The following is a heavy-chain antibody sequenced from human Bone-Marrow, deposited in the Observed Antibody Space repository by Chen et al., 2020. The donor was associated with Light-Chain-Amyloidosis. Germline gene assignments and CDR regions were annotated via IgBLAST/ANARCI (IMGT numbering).Heavy chain of an antibody. CDR2: IHGDASGV. CDR3: VRDLVGGEDY. CDR1: TFTISEYW. V-gene: IGHV3-74*01. Sequence: EVQLVQSGGGLVQPGGSLRLSCAASTFTISEYWMHWVRQAPGKGLVWVSHIHGDASGVSYADSVKGRFTISRDNARNTLYLQMNSLRAEDTAVYYCVRDLVGGEDYWGQGTRVTVSS. J-gene: IGHJ4*02. D-gene: IGHD2-15*01.